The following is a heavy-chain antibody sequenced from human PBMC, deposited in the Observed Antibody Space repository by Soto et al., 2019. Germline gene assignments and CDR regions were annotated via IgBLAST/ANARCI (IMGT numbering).Heavy chain of an antibody. D-gene: IGHD3-22*01. J-gene: IGHJ6*02. CDR1: GGSFSAYY. Sequence: QVQLQQWGAGLLKPSETLSLTCAVYGGSFSAYYWSWIRQPPGKGLEWIGEIDHSGSTNYNPSLESRVTISVDTSQNQFSLTVSSVTAADTAVYHCARTDRAIFYGMDVWGQGTTVTVSS. CDR2: IDHSGST. CDR3: ARTDRAIFYGMDV. V-gene: IGHV4-34*01.